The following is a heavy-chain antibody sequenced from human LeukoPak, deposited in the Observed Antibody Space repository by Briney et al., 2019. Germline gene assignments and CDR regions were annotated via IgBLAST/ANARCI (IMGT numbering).Heavy chain of an antibody. J-gene: IGHJ6*02. D-gene: IGHD3-16*01. CDR2: IKQDGSEK. Sequence: GGSLRLSCAASGFTFSSYWMSWVRQAPGKGLEWVANIKQDGSEKYYVDSVKGRFTISRDNAKNSLYLQMNSLRAEDTAVYYCARDRRGGDTPMGYYYYGMDVWGQGTTVTVSS. V-gene: IGHV3-7*01. CDR1: GFTFSSYW. CDR3: ARDRRGGDTPMGYYYYGMDV.